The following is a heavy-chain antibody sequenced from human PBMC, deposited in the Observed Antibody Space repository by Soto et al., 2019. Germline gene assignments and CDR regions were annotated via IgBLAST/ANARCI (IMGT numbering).Heavy chain of an antibody. D-gene: IGHD6-13*01. J-gene: IGHJ4*02. CDR2: MNPGSGKT. CDR1: GYTFINYD. V-gene: IGHV1-8*03. Sequence: GASVKVSCKASGYTFINYDISWVRQATGQGLEWMGWMNPGSGKTGYANKFQGRVTITRDTSASTAYMELSSLRSEDTAVYYCARTRSIAAAGSFDYWGQGTLVTVSS. CDR3: ARTRSIAAAGSFDY.